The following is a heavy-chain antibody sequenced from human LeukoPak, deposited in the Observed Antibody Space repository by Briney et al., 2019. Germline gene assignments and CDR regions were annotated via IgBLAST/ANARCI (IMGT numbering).Heavy chain of an antibody. CDR3: AKDIRPGGWLAPFDY. J-gene: IGHJ4*02. CDR2: ISGDGGST. V-gene: IGHV3-43*02. Sequence: PGGSLRLSCAASGFTFDDYAMHWVRQAPGKGLEWVSLISGDGGSTYYADSVKGRFTISRDNSKNSPYLQMNSLRTEDTALYYCAKDIRPGGWLAPFDYWGQGTLVTVSS. CDR1: GFTFDDYA. D-gene: IGHD6-19*01.